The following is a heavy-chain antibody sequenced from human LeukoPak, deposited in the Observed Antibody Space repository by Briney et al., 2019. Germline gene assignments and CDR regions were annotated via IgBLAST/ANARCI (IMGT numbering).Heavy chain of an antibody. D-gene: IGHD3-22*01. J-gene: IGHJ4*02. Sequence: PSETLSLTCTVSGGSISSSSYYWGWIRQPPGKGLEWIGSIYYSGSTYYNPSLKSRVTISVDTSKNQFSLKLSSVTAADTAVYYCARAMIVSGVDYWGQGTLVAVSS. CDR3: ARAMIVSGVDY. V-gene: IGHV4-39*07. CDR2: IYYSGST. CDR1: GGSISSSSYY.